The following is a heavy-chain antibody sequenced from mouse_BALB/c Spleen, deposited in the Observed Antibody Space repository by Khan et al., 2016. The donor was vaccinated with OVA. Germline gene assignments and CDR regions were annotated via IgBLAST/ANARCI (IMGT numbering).Heavy chain of an antibody. J-gene: IGHJ2*01. CDR1: GYSITSGYN. D-gene: IGHD1-1*01. V-gene: IGHV3-6*02. CDR2: ISYDGSN. CDR3: ARDYFGNGYFDY. Sequence: EVQLQESGPGLVKPSQSLSLTCSVTGYSITSGYNWNWIRQFPGNKLEWMGYISYDGSNNYNPSLKNRISITRDTSKNQFFLKLNSVTTEDTATYYWARDYFGNGYFDYWGQGTTLTVSS.